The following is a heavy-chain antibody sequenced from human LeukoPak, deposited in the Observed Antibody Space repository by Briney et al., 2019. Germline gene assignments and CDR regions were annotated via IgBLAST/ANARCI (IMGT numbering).Heavy chain of an antibody. D-gene: IGHD3-10*01. CDR1: GFTFSNYW. J-gene: IGHJ5*02. Sequence: GGSLRLSCAASGFTFSNYWMHWVRQAPGKGLVWVSRINPDGSSTNYADSVKGRFSLSRDNAKNTLYVYMTSLRVEDTAVYYCARVASGYSWFDPWGQGTLVTVSS. V-gene: IGHV3-74*01. CDR2: INPDGSST. CDR3: ARVASGYSWFDP.